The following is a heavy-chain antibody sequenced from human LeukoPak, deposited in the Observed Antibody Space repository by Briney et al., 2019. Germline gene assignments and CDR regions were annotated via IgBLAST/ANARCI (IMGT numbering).Heavy chain of an antibody. V-gene: IGHV3-15*01. J-gene: IGHJ4*02. CDR3: TTVPLTTVTTDY. Sequence: GGSLRLSCAASGFTFSNAWMSWFRKAPGKGREWVGRIKSKTDGGTTDYAAPVKGRFTISRDDSKNTLYLQMNSLKTEDTAVYYCTTVPLTTVTTDYWGQGTLVTVSS. CDR1: GFTFSNAW. CDR2: IKSKTDGGTT. D-gene: IGHD4-17*01.